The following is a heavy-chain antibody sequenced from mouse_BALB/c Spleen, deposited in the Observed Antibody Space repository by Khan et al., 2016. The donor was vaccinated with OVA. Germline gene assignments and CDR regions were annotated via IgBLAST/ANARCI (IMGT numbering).Heavy chain of an antibody. V-gene: IGHV3-1*02. CDR2: IHYSGNT. J-gene: IGHJ1*01. Sequence: EVQLQESGPDLVKPSQSLSLTCNVTGYSITSGYSWHWIRQFPENKLEWMGYIHYSGNTNYSPSLKSRISITRDTSKNQFFLQLNSVTTEDTATYSGARSGTTVVAYWCFDFWGAGTTVTVSS. D-gene: IGHD1-1*01. CDR3: ARSGTTVVAYWCFDF. CDR1: GYSITSGYS.